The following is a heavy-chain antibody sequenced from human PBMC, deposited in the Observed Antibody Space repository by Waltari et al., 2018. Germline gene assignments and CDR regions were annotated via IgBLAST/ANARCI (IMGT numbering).Heavy chain of an antibody. CDR1: GYTFTSYW. Sequence: EVQLVQSGAEVKKPGESLKIYCKGSGYTFTSYWIGWVRQMPGKGLEWMGIIYPGDSDTRYSPSFQGQVTISADKSISTAYLQWSSLEASDTAMYFCAGARGYDPRSFDYWGQGTLVTVSS. J-gene: IGHJ4*02. CDR2: IYPGDSDT. D-gene: IGHD5-12*01. V-gene: IGHV5-51*03. CDR3: AGARGYDPRSFDY.